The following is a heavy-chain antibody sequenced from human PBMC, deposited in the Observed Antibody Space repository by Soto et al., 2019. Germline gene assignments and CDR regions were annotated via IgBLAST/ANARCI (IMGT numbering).Heavy chain of an antibody. CDR3: ARGHYDYVWGSYRPGSWFDP. Sequence: QVQLQQWGAGLLKPSETLSLTCAVYGGSFSGYYWSWIRQPPGKGLEWIWEINHRGSTNYNPSRKSRVTISVDTSKNQFSLKLSSVTAADTDVYYCARGHYDYVWGSYRPGSWFDPWGQGTLVTVSS. V-gene: IGHV4-34*01. CDR2: INHRGST. D-gene: IGHD3-16*02. CDR1: GGSFSGYY. J-gene: IGHJ5*02.